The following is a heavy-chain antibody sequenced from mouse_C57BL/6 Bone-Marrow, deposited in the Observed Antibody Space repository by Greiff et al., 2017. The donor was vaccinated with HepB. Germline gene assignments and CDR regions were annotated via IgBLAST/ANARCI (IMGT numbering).Heavy chain of an antibody. Sequence: QVTLKESGPGILQPSQTLSLTCSFPGFSLRTLGMGVGWIRQPSGTGLEWLAHIWWDDDKYYNPALKSRLTISKDTSKNQVFLKIANVDTADTATYYCTRIRMGYYDYSREVYWYFDVWGTGTAVTVSS. V-gene: IGHV8-8*01. CDR2: IWWDDDK. J-gene: IGHJ1*03. CDR1: GFSLRTLGMG. CDR3: TRIRMGYYDYSREVYWYFDV. D-gene: IGHD2-5*01.